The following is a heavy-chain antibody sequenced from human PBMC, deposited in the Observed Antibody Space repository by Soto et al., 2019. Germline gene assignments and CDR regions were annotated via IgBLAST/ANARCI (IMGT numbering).Heavy chain of an antibody. CDR2: ISGSGFKK. CDR3: AKNQGVELVPLATVDWFDP. CDR1: GFIFENFG. Sequence: EVVLLESGGGLEQPGGSLRLSCAASGFIFENFGMSWVRQAPGKGLEWISSISGSGFKKYYADSVKGRFIISRDNSKSTVYLELNNLSAENTAVYHCAKNQGVELVPLATVDWFDPWGQGSVVTVSS. J-gene: IGHJ5*02. D-gene: IGHD1-26*01. V-gene: IGHV3-23*01.